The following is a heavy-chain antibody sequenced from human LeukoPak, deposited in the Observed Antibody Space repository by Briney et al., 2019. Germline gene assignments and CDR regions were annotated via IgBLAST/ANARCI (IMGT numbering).Heavy chain of an antibody. CDR1: GFTFISYA. J-gene: IGHJ4*02. CDR2: ISGSGGST. Sequence: GGSLRLSCAASGFTFISYAMSWVRQAPGKGLEWVSAISGSGGSTYYADSVKGRFTISRENAKNSLYLQMNNLRAGDTAVYYCTRATAGFDYWGQGTLVTVSS. V-gene: IGHV3-23*01. CDR3: TRATAGFDY.